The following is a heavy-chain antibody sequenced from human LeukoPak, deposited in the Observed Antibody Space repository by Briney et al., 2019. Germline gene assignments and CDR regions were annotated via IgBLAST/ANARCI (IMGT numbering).Heavy chain of an antibody. CDR2: IIPIFGTA. Sequence: SVKVSCKASGGTFISYAISWVRQAPGQGLEWMGGIIPIFGTANYAQKFQGRVTITADESTSTAYMELSSLRSEDTAVYYCASLGYSYGPTLYGMDVWGKGTTVTVSS. CDR3: ASLGYSYGPTLYGMDV. D-gene: IGHD5-18*01. V-gene: IGHV1-69*01. J-gene: IGHJ6*04. CDR1: GGTFISYA.